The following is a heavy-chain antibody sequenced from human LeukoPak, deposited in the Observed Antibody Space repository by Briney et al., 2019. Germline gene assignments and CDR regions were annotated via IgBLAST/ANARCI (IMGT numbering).Heavy chain of an antibody. D-gene: IGHD6-6*01. CDR1: GGTFSIYA. CDR2: VNASGGST. CDR3: VRDRNDRSSPIFDY. Sequence: GASVTVSCTASGGTFSIYAISWVRQAPAQGLEWMGIVNASGGSTSYAQQFQGRETMSQDMCTSTVYMELSSLRSEDTGLYYCVRDRNDRSSPIFDYWGQGKLVTV. V-gene: IGHV1-46*01. J-gene: IGHJ4*02.